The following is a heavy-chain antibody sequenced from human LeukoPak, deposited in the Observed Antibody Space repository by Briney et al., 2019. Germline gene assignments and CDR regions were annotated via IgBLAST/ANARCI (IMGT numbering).Heavy chain of an antibody. D-gene: IGHD6-13*01. V-gene: IGHV3-23*01. CDR2: IGPSGTNT. J-gene: IGHJ4*01. Sequence: GGSLRLSCAASGFTFSNYGMNWVRQAPGKGLEWVSGIGPSGTNTYYADSVKGRFTISRDNSKNTLYLQMNSLRADDTAIYYCAKDAAAAGSAYYFEYWGQGTLVTVSS. CDR1: GFTFSNYG. CDR3: AKDAAAAGSAYYFEY.